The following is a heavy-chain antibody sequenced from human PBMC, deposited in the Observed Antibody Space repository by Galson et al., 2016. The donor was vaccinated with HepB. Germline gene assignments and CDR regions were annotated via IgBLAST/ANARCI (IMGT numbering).Heavy chain of an antibody. CDR2: IFYSGGT. CDR3: ARGGDSRGYYLDS. Sequence: TLSLTCTISGGSVSGGGYFYWSWIRQHPGKGLEWIGYIFYSGGTYNNPSLKSRVSISVDTSKKQFSLKLSSVTAADTAVYYCARGGDSRGYYLDSWGQGILVTVSS. D-gene: IGHD3-22*01. V-gene: IGHV4-31*03. J-gene: IGHJ4*02. CDR1: GGSVSGGGYFY.